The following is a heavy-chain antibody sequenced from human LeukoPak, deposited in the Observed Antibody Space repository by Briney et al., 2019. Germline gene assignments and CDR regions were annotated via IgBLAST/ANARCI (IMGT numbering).Heavy chain of an antibody. J-gene: IGHJ3*02. V-gene: IGHV4-59*01. CDR3: AREYYDSSGYYGTGDAFDI. D-gene: IGHD3-22*01. CDR1: GGSISSYY. Sequence: PSETLSLTYTVSGGSISSYYWSWIRQPPGKGLEWIGYIYYSGSTNYNPSLKSRVTISVDTSKNQFSLKLSSVTAADTAVYYCAREYYDSSGYYGTGDAFDIWGQGTMVTVSS. CDR2: IYYSGST.